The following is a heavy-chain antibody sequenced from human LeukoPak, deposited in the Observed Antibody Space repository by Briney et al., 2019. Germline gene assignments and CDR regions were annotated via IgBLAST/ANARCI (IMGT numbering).Heavy chain of an antibody. CDR2: ISWNSGSI. V-gene: IGHV3-9*01. J-gene: IGHJ6*02. Sequence: GGSLRLSCAASGFTFDDYAMHWVRQAPGKGLEWVSGISWNSGSIGYADSVKGRFTISRGNAKNSLYLQMNSLRAEDTALYYCAKDLSTVENHGMDVWGQGTTVTVSS. CDR3: AKDLSTVENHGMDV. D-gene: IGHD4-23*01. CDR1: GFTFDDYA.